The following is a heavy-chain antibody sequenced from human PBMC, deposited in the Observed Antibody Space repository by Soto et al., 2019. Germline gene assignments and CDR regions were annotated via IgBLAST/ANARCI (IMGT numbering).Heavy chain of an antibody. CDR2: IPDDGTYQ. D-gene: IGHD2-8*01. CDR1: GFTFSRYG. J-gene: IGHJ3*02. V-gene: IGHV3-33*05. CDR3: VRDVDRDANGFDI. Sequence: QEQLVESGGGVVQPGRSLRLSCAASGFTFSRYGMHWVRQAPGKGLEWVAVIPDDGTYQYYTDSVKDRFTISRDNSKGTLYLQMNYLRAEDTAVYYCVRDVDRDANGFDIWGQGTLVTVSS.